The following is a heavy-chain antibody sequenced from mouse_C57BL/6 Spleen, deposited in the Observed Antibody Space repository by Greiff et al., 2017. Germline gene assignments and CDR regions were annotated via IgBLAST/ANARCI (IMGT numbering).Heavy chain of an antibody. Sequence: QVQLKESGAELVKPGASVKISCKASGYAFSSYWMNWVKQRPGKGLEWIGQIYPGDGDTNYNGKFKGKATLTADKSSSTAYMQLSSLTSEDSAVYFCARLTGAPYYAMDYWGQGTSVTVSS. V-gene: IGHV1-80*01. J-gene: IGHJ4*01. D-gene: IGHD4-1*01. CDR2: IYPGDGDT. CDR3: ARLTGAPYYAMDY. CDR1: GYAFSSYW.